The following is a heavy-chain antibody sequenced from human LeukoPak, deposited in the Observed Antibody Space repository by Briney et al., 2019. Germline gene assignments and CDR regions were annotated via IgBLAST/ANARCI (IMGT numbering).Heavy chain of an antibody. D-gene: IGHD4-23*01. Sequence: ASVKVSCKASGYTFTGYYMYWVRQAPGQGLEWMGWINPNIGGTNYAQKFQGRVTMTRDTSISTAYMELTRLTSDDTAVYYCARGAGGNYISPIDYWGQGTLVTVSS. CDR2: INPNIGGT. CDR3: ARGAGGNYISPIDY. V-gene: IGHV1-2*02. J-gene: IGHJ4*02. CDR1: GYTFTGYY.